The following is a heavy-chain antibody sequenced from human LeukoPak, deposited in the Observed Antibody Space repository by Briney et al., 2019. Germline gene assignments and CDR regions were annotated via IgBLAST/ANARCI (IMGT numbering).Heavy chain of an antibody. CDR2: IYYSGST. CDR3: ARARGRDGYNLYY. CDR1: GGSISSYY. Sequence: SETLSLTCTVSGGSISSYYWSWIRQPPGKGLEWIGYIYYSGSTNYNPSLKSRVTISVDTSKNQFSLKLSSVTAADTAVYYCARARGRDGYNLYYWGQGTLVTVSS. V-gene: IGHV4-59*12. J-gene: IGHJ4*02. D-gene: IGHD5-24*01.